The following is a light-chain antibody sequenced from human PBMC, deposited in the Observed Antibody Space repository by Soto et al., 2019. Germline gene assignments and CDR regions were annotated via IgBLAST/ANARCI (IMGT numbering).Light chain of an antibody. J-gene: IGLJ3*02. CDR1: SSNIGSND. Sequence: QSVLTQPPSASGTPGQRVNISCSGSSSNIGSNDVYWYQHFPGMAPKLLIYANHKRPSGVPDRFSGFKSGTSASLAISGLQSEDEANYYCASRDDSLNGHVFGGGTQLPS. V-gene: IGLV1-44*01. CDR2: ANH. CDR3: ASRDDSLNGHV.